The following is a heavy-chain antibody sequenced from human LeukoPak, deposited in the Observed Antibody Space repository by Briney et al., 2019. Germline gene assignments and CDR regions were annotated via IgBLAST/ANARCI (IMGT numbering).Heavy chain of an antibody. CDR3: ARSKEYYYGSGSPLYYGMDV. V-gene: IGHV4-31*03. CDR2: IYYTGAT. D-gene: IGHD3-10*01. J-gene: IGHJ6*02. CDR1: GDSLSSGGYY. Sequence: PSETLSLTCTVSGDSLSSGGYYWSWIRQHPGKGLEWIGYIYYTGATSYNPSLKSRLTISLDTSKNQFSLKLSSVTAADTAVYYCARSKEYYYGSGSPLYYGMDVWGQGTTVTVSS.